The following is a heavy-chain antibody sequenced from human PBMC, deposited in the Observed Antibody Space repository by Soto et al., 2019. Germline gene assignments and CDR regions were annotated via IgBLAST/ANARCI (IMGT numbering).Heavy chain of an antibody. CDR2: ISNSGST. D-gene: IGHD5-12*01. V-gene: IGHV3-23*01. Sequence: EVQVLESGGGLVQPGGSLRLSCAASGFTFNIHAMSWVRQVPGKGLEWVSTISNSGSTHSADSVKGRFTISRDNSKNTVYLQMNSLRAEDTAVYYCAKLLGNSGWSFDYWGQGTLVTVSS. CDR3: AKLLGNSGWSFDY. CDR1: GFTFNIHA. J-gene: IGHJ4*02.